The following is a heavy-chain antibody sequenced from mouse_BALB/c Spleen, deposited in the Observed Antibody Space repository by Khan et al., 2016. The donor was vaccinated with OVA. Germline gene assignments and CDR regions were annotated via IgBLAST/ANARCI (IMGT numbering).Heavy chain of an antibody. D-gene: IGHD2-10*01. V-gene: IGHV2-6-1*01. J-gene: IGHJ4*01. CDR2: IWSGGTT. CDR1: GFSLTTYG. CDR3: ARQPYYHYNIMDY. Sequence: VQLQESGPGLAAPSQSLSITCTISGFSLTTYGVHWVRQPPGKGLEWLVVIWSGGTTNYNSALNSRLTITNDNSQSQVLLKMNSLQTDDTAIYFCARQPYYHYNIMDYWGQGTSVTVSS.